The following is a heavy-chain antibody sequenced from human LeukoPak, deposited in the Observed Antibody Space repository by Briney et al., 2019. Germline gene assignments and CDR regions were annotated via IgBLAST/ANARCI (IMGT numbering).Heavy chain of an antibody. D-gene: IGHD3-16*01. CDR1: GYTSTSYY. Sequence: ASVKVSCKASGYTSTSYYMHWVRQAPGQGLEWMGIINPSGGSTSYAQKFQGRVTMTRDTSTSTVYMELSSLRSEDTAVYYCARGGSAKKWLKYYFDYWGQGTLVTVSS. CDR2: INPSGGST. J-gene: IGHJ4*02. CDR3: ARGGSAKKWLKYYFDY. V-gene: IGHV1-46*01.